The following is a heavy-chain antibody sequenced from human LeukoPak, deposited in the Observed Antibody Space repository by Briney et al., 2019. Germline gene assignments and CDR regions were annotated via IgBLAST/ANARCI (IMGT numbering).Heavy chain of an antibody. D-gene: IGHD3-22*01. Sequence: PGGSLRLSCAASGFTFSSYAMSWVRQAPGKGLEWVSAISASGGSTYYADSVKGRFTISRDNSKNTLYLQMNSLRAEDTAVYYCAKPQYYYDSSGYYGDAFDIWGQGTMVTVSS. CDR2: ISASGGST. CDR3: AKPQYYYDSSGYYGDAFDI. V-gene: IGHV3-23*01. CDR1: GFTFSSYA. J-gene: IGHJ3*02.